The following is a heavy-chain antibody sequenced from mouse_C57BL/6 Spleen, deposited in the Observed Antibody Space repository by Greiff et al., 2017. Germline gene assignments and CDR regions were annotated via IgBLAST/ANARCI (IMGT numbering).Heavy chain of an antibody. Sequence: VQLQQSGAELVRPGASVKLSCTASGFNIKDDYMHWVKQRPEQGLEWIGWIDPENGDTEYASKFQGKATITADTSSNTAYLQLSSLTSEDTAVYYCTTREYGNYDYWGQGTTRTVSS. CDR3: TTREYGNYDY. CDR2: IDPENGDT. J-gene: IGHJ2*01. CDR1: GFNIKDDY. D-gene: IGHD2-10*02. V-gene: IGHV14-4*01.